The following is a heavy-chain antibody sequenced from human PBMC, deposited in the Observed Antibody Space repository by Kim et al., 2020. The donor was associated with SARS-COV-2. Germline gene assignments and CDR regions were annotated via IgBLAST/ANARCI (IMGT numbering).Heavy chain of an antibody. CDR3: ARQKSDYYDSSGYFDY. D-gene: IGHD3-22*01. V-gene: IGHV4-59*08. J-gene: IGHJ4*02. Sequence: SLRSRVTISVDTSKNHFSLKLSSVTAADTAVYYCARQKSDYYDSSGYFDYWGQGTLVTVSS.